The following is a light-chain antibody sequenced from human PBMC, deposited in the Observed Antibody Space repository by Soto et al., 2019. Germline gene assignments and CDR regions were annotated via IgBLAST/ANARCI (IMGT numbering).Light chain of an antibody. CDR1: ESVSSS. V-gene: IGKV1-5*01. CDR2: DAS. J-gene: IGKJ4*01. Sequence: DIRMTQSPSTLSAVVGDRVTITCRASESVSSSVAWYQQKPGKAPKLLIYDASTLESGVPSRFSGSGFGTEFTLTINSLQPDDFGTYYCQQYNTYSPLTFGGGTKVEIK. CDR3: QQYNTYSPLT.